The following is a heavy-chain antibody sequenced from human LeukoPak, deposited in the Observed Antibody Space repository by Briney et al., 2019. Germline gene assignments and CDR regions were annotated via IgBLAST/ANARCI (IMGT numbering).Heavy chain of an antibody. D-gene: IGHD6-13*01. V-gene: IGHV4-59*08. CDR1: GGSISTYY. CDR2: IYYSGST. CDR3: ARLATSSSRDY. Sequence: SETLSLTCTVSGGSISTYYWSWIRQSPGKGLEWIGHIYYSGSTNYNPSLKSRVTISVDTSKNQFSLKLSSVTAADTAVYYCARLATSSSRDYWGQGTLVTVSS. J-gene: IGHJ4*02.